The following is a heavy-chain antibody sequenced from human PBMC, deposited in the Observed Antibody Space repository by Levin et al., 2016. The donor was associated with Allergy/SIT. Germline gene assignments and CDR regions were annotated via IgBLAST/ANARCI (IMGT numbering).Heavy chain of an antibody. V-gene: IGHV3-23*01. J-gene: IGHJ4*02. CDR3: AKRGDSGSYTHPCLDS. D-gene: IGHD3-10*01. CDR1: GFTFSSYA. Sequence: GESLKISCAASGFTFSSYAMSWVRQAPGKGLEWVSAISGTDDITYSADSVRGRFTISRDNSKNTVYLQMSSLRAEDTAVYYCAKRGDSGSYTHPCLDSWGPGTLLTVSS. CDR2: ISGTDDIT.